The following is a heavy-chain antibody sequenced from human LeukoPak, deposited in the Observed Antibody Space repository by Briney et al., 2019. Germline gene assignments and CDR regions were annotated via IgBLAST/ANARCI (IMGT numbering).Heavy chain of an antibody. CDR2: IRSKAYGGTT. D-gene: IGHD5-12*01. Sequence: GGSLRLSCAASGFTFSDYEMNWVRQAPGKGLEWVGFIRSKAYGGTTEYAASVKGRFTISRDDSKSIAYLQMNSLKTEDTAVYYCTRAPDIVATYFDYWGQGTLVTVSS. CDR1: GFTFSDYE. J-gene: IGHJ4*02. V-gene: IGHV3-49*04. CDR3: TRAPDIVATYFDY.